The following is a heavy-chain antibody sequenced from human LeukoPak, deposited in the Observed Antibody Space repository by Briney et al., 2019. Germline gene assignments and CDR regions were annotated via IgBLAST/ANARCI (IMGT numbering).Heavy chain of an antibody. Sequence: GGSLRLSCAASGFTFSRYWMHWVRQAPEKGLVWVSRINHYGTSPTYNADLEKGRSTISRDNAKNTLYLQVNSLRVEDTAVYYCVGSRDVVVTAPGDYWGQGTLVTVSS. CDR1: GFTFSRYW. CDR2: INHYGTSP. V-gene: IGHV3-74*01. J-gene: IGHJ4*02. CDR3: VGSRDVVVTAPGDY. D-gene: IGHD2-21*02.